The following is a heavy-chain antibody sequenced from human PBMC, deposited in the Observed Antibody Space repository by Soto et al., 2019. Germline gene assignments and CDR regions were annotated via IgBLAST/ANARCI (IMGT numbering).Heavy chain of an antibody. D-gene: IGHD4-17*01. V-gene: IGHV3-23*01. CDR2: ISGSGGST. CDR1: GFTFSSYA. CDR3: AKRTVGWYFDL. J-gene: IGHJ2*01. Sequence: EVQLLESGGGLVQPGGSLRLSCAASGFTFSSYAMSWVRQAPGKGLEWVSAISGSGGSTYYADTVRGRLTISRDNSKNTLYLQMNSLRAEDTAVYYCAKRTVGWYFDLWGRGTLVTVSS.